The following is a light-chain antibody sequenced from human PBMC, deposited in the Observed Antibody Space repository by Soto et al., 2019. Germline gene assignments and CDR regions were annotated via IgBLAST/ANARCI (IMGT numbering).Light chain of an antibody. CDR2: GAS. V-gene: IGKV3-15*01. CDR3: QQYNNWPLT. Sequence: EIVMTPSPATLSVSPGDRATLSCRASQSVSSNLAWYQQKPGQAPRLLIYGASTRATGIPARFSGSGSGTEFTLTISSLQSEDFAVYYCQQYNNWPLTFGGGTKVDI. J-gene: IGKJ4*01. CDR1: QSVSSN.